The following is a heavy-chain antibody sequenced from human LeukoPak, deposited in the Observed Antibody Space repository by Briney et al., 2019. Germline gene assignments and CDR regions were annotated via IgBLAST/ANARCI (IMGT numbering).Heavy chain of an antibody. Sequence: SETLSLICTVSGGSISSYYWSWIRQPPGKGLEWIGYIYYSGSTNYNPSLKSRVTISVDTSKNQFSLKLSSVTAADTAVYYCARSYGDYGDAYFDYWGQGTLVTVSS. J-gene: IGHJ4*02. CDR2: IYYSGST. V-gene: IGHV4-59*08. CDR3: ARSYGDYGDAYFDY. CDR1: GGSISSYY. D-gene: IGHD4-17*01.